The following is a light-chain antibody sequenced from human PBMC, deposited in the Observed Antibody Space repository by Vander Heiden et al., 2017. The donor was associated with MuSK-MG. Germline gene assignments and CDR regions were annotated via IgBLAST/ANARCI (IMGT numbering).Light chain of an antibody. V-gene: IGLV2-11*01. J-gene: IGLJ2*01. Sequence: QSALTQPRSVSGSPGPSVTIPCTGTSNDVGGYDYVSWYQQQPGKTPKLLIYDVDKRPAGVPDRFSGSKAGKTASLTISGLQADDEADYYCCSDTGGYNSVFGGGTKLTVL. CDR1: SNDVGGYDY. CDR2: DVD. CDR3: CSDTGGYNSV.